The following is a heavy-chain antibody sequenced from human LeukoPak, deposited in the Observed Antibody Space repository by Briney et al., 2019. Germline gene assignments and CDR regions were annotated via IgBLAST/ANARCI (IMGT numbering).Heavy chain of an antibody. J-gene: IGHJ4*02. V-gene: IGHV3-23*01. D-gene: IGHD6-13*01. CDR1: GFTFSSFG. Sequence: GGSLRLSCAVSGFTFSSFGMNWVRQAPGKGLEWVSTISDSGGSTSYADSVKGRFTISRDNSKNTLYLQMDSLRADDTAVYYCAKNWGSSWYYFDYWGQGTLVTVSS. CDR2: ISDSGGST. CDR3: AKNWGSSWYYFDY.